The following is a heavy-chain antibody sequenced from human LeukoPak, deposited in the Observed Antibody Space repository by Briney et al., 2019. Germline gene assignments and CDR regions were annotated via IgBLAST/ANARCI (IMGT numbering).Heavy chain of an antibody. V-gene: IGHV3-48*03. J-gene: IGHJ4*02. CDR1: GFTFSSYE. Sequence: GSLRLSCAASGFTFSSYEMNWVRQAPGKGLEWVSYISSSGSTIYYADSVKGRFTISRDNAKNSLYLQMNSLRAEDTAVYYCARDLEQWLVPGYFDYWGQGTLVTVSS. CDR2: ISSSGSTI. D-gene: IGHD6-19*01. CDR3: ARDLEQWLVPGYFDY.